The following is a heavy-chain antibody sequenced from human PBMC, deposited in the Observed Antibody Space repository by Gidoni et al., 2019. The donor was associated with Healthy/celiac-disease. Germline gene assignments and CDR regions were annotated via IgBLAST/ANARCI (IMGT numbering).Heavy chain of an antibody. J-gene: IGHJ3*02. Sequence: EVQLVESGGGLVQPGGSLKLSCAASGFTFSGSAMHWVRQASGKGLEWVGRIRSKANSYATAYAASVKARFTISRDDSKNTAYLQMNSLKTEDTAVYYCTRLTDAFDIWGQGTMVTVSS. V-gene: IGHV3-73*01. CDR3: TRLTDAFDI. CDR2: IRSKANSYAT. CDR1: GFTFSGSA.